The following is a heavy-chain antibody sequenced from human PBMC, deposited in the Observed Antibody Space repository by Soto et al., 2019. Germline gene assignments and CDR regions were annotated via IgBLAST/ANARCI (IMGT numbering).Heavy chain of an antibody. CDR3: ASSFPEIAAAMDY. D-gene: IGHD6-13*01. CDR1: GFTFSSYW. V-gene: IGHV3-33*08. Sequence: GGSLRLSCAASGFTFSSYWMSWVRQAPGKGLEWVAVIWYDGSNKYCADSVKGRFTISRDNSKNTLYLQMNSLRAEDTAVYYCASSFPEIAAAMDYWGQGTLVTVSS. CDR2: IWYDGSNK. J-gene: IGHJ4*02.